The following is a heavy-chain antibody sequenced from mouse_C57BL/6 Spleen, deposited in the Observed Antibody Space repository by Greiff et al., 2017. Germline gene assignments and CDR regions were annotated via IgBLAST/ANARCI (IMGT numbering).Heavy chain of an antibody. CDR1: GYSFTGYY. CDR2: INPSTGGT. Sequence: EVQLQQSGPELVKPGASVKISCKASGYSFTGYYMNWVKQSPEKSLEWIGEINPSTGGTTYNQKFKAKATLTVDKSSSTAYMQLKSLTSEDSAVYYCANPPTYGSSYWFAYWGQGTLVTVSA. V-gene: IGHV1-42*01. D-gene: IGHD1-1*01. J-gene: IGHJ3*01. CDR3: ANPPTYGSSYWFAY.